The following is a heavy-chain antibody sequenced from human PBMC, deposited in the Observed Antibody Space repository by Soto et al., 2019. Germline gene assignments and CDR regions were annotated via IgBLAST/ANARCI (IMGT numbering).Heavy chain of an antibody. Sequence: GGSLRLSCAASGFTFSNYGMHWVRQAPGKGLGWVAFILDDGSNKYYADSMKGRFTMSRDNSKSTLYLQMNSLRVEDTAVYYCTKRRNVLRFLEWSSGMEVWGQGTTVTVSS. CDR3: TKRRNVLRFLEWSSGMEV. V-gene: IGHV3-30*18. J-gene: IGHJ6*02. CDR1: GFTFSNYG. D-gene: IGHD3-3*01. CDR2: ILDDGSNK.